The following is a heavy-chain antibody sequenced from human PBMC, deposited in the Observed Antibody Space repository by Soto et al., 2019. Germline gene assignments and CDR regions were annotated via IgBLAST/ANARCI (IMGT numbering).Heavy chain of an antibody. Sequence: GASVKVSCKASGYTFTSYYMHWVRQAPGQGLEWMGIINPSGGSTSYAQKFQGRVTMTRDTSTSTVYMELSSLRSEDTAVYYCARDGGDPTGRNWFDPWGQGTLVTVS. CDR3: ARDGGDPTGRNWFDP. V-gene: IGHV1-46*01. D-gene: IGHD3-16*01. CDR2: INPSGGST. CDR1: GYTFTSYY. J-gene: IGHJ5*02.